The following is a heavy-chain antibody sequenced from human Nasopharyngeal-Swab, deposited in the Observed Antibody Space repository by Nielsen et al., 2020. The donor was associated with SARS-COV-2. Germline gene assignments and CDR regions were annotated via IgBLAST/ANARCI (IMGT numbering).Heavy chain of an antibody. D-gene: IGHD4-17*01. Sequence: VRQMPGKGLVWVSRINSDESSTSCADSVKGRFTISRDNAKNTLYLQMNSLRAKDTAVYYCARGGVGYGDWNVWGQGTTVTVSS. V-gene: IGHV3-74*01. CDR3: ARGGVGYGDWNV. CDR2: INSDESST. J-gene: IGHJ6*02.